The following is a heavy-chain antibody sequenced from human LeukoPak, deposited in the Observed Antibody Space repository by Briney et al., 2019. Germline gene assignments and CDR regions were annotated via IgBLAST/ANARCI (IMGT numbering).Heavy chain of an antibody. V-gene: IGHV4-59*08. CDR2: NHNTGNT. Sequence: PSETLSLTCTVSGGSISSFHWSWIRQPPGRGLEWIGFNHNTGNTNYNSSLYSRVTISVDTSKNQFSLRLSSVTAADTAVYFCAKHVHCSGGSCYRYGMDVWGQGTTVTVSS. CDR3: AKHVHCSGGSCYRYGMDV. CDR1: GGSISSFH. J-gene: IGHJ6*02. D-gene: IGHD2-15*01.